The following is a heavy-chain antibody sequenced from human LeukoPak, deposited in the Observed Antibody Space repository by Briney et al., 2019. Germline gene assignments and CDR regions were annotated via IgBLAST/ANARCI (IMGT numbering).Heavy chain of an antibody. CDR2: IYYSGST. V-gene: IGHV4-61*01. CDR3: ARSPSGSYSQLDY. J-gene: IGHJ4*02. Sequence: PSETLSLTCTVSGGSVSSGSYYWSWIRQPPGKGLEWIGYIYYSGSTNYSPSLKSRVTISVDTSKNQFSLKLSSVTAADTAVYYCARSPSGSYSQLDYWDQGTLVTVSS. D-gene: IGHD1-26*01. CDR1: GGSVSSGSYY.